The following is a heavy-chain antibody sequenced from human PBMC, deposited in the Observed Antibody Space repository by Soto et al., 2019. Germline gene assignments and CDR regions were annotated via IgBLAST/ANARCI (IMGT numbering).Heavy chain of an antibody. Sequence: ASVKVSCKASGYTFTSYYMHWVRQAPGQGLEWMGIINPSGGSTSYAQKFQGRVTMTRDTSTSTVYMELSSLRSEDTAVYYRARTDFWSGYYHVGMDVWGQGTTVTVSS. CDR2: INPSGGST. J-gene: IGHJ6*02. V-gene: IGHV1-46*01. D-gene: IGHD3-3*01. CDR1: GYTFTSYY. CDR3: ARTDFWSGYYHVGMDV.